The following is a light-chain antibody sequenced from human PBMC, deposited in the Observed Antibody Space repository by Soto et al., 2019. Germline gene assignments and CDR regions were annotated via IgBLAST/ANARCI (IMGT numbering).Light chain of an antibody. V-gene: IGLV1-51*02. J-gene: IGLJ1*01. Sequence: QSALTQPPSVSAAPGQKVTISCSGSNSNIGNNYVSWYQQLPGTAPKLLIYENNKRPSGIPDRFSGSKSVTSATLGITGLQTGDEADYYCGTWDSSLSAYVFGTGTKVTVL. CDR2: ENN. CDR1: NSNIGNNY. CDR3: GTWDSSLSAYV.